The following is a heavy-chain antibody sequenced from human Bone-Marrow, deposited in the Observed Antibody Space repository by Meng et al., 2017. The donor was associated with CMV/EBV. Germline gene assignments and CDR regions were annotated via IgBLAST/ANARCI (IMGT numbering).Heavy chain of an antibody. Sequence: ASGFTFDDYGMSWVHQAPGKGLGWVSGINWNGGSTGYADSVKGRFTISRDNAKNSLYLQMNSLRAEDTALYYCAGDLIAAAVGWFDPWGQGTLVTVSS. D-gene: IGHD6-13*01. J-gene: IGHJ5*02. CDR3: AGDLIAAAVGWFDP. CDR2: INWNGGST. CDR1: GFTFDDYG. V-gene: IGHV3-20*03.